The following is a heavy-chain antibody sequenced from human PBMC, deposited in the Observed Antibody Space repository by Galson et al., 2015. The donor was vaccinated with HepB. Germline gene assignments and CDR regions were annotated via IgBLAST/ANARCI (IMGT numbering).Heavy chain of an antibody. V-gene: IGHV5-51*01. J-gene: IGHJ6*02. CDR1: GYSFANDW. D-gene: IGHD2/OR15-2a*01. CDR2: IYPDDSDV. CDR3: ARGSVSMPHYFYGMDV. Sequence: QSGAEVKKPGESLKISCEGSGYSFANDWIGWVRQTPGKGLELMGFIYPDDSDVRYSPSFRGQVTISVDKSISTVFLQWGSLKASDSGIYYCARGSVSMPHYFYGMDVWGQGTTVSVSS.